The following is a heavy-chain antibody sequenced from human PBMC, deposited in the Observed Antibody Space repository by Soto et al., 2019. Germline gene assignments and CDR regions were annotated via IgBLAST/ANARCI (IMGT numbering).Heavy chain of an antibody. CDR1: GGSISSYY. V-gene: IGHV4-59*01. J-gene: IGHJ4*02. CDR2: IYYSGST. CDR3: ARTGDIGMVDY. D-gene: IGHD1-26*01. Sequence: PSLTCTVSGGSISSYYWSWIRQPPGKGLEWIGYIYYSGSTNYNPSLKSRVTISVDTSKNQFSLKLGSVTAADTAVYYCARTGDIGMVDYWGQGTLVTVSS.